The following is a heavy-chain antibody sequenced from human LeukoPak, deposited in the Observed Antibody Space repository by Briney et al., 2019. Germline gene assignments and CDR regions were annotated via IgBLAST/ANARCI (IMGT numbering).Heavy chain of an antibody. Sequence: GGSLRLSCAASGFTFSSYAMSWVRQAPGKGLEWVANIKQDGSEKYYVDSVKGRFTISRDNAKNSLYLQMNSLRAEDTAVYYCARDRRGYYDFWSVQYYYYGMDVWGQGTTVTVSS. D-gene: IGHD3-3*01. CDR1: GFTFSSYA. CDR3: ARDRRGYYDFWSVQYYYYGMDV. CDR2: IKQDGSEK. J-gene: IGHJ6*02. V-gene: IGHV3-7*03.